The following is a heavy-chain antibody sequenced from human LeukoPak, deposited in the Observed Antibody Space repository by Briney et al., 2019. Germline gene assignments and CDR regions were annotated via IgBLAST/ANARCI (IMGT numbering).Heavy chain of an antibody. Sequence: GGSLRLSCAASEFTFSSYSMNWVRQAPGKGLEWVSSISSSSSYIYYADSVKGRFTISRDNAKNSLYLQMNSLRAEDTAVYYCARDGGSYYGDYWGQGTLVTVSS. D-gene: IGHD1-26*01. CDR1: EFTFSSYS. J-gene: IGHJ4*02. V-gene: IGHV3-21*01. CDR3: ARDGGSYYGDY. CDR2: ISSSSSYI.